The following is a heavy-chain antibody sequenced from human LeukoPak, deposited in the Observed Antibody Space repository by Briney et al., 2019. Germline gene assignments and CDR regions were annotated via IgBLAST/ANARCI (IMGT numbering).Heavy chain of an antibody. V-gene: IGHV6-1*01. CDR2: TYYRSKWYN. CDR3: ARDFGTTGWHTFDY. D-gene: IGHD1-14*01. J-gene: IGHJ4*02. CDR1: GDSVSSKNGA. Sequence: SQTLSLTCVVSGDSVSSKNGAWNWIRQSPSRGLEWLGRTYYRSKWYNDYAESMEGRMTISQDTSKNQYSLHLNSVTPNDTAVSYCARDFGTTGWHTFDYWGQGNLVTVSS.